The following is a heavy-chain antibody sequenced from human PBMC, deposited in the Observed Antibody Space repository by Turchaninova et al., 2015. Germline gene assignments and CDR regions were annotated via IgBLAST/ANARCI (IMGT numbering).Heavy chain of an antibody. V-gene: IGHV4-31*03. J-gene: IGHJ4*02. CDR3: ARGELVFDY. CDR2: IYYSGST. Sequence: QVQLQESGPGLVKPSQTLSLPCPFSGGSISSGDYYWSWIRQHPGKGLEWIGYIYYSGSTYYNPSLESRVSISVDTSKSQFSLKLSSVTAADTAVYYCARGELVFDYWGQGTLVTVSS. CDR1: GGSISSGDYY. D-gene: IGHD6-13*01.